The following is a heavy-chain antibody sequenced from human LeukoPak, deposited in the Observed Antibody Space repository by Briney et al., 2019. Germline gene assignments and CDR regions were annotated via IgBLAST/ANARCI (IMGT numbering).Heavy chain of an antibody. CDR1: GFTFSSAW. CDR2: IKTKSEGGTT. Sequence: GGSLRLSCAASGFTFSSAWMTWVRQAPGKGLEWVGRIKTKSEGGTTDYAAPVKGRFTILRDDSKNTVYLQMNSLKIEDTAVYYCTRPVAGTGYWGQGTQVTVSS. CDR3: TRPVAGTGY. V-gene: IGHV3-15*01. J-gene: IGHJ4*02. D-gene: IGHD6-19*01.